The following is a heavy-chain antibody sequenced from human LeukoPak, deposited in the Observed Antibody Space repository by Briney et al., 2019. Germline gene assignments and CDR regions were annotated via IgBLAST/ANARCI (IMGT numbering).Heavy chain of an antibody. Sequence: SETLSLTCAVYGGSFSGYYWSWIRQPPGKGLEWIGEINHSGSTNYNPSLKSRVTISVGTSKNQFSLKLSSVTAADTAVYYCARFPSTLPAAIRCCGGCFDPWGQGTLVTVSS. CDR1: GGSFSGYY. D-gene: IGHD2-2*02. V-gene: IGHV4-34*01. J-gene: IGHJ5*02. CDR2: INHSGST. CDR3: ARFPSTLPAAIRCCGGCFDP.